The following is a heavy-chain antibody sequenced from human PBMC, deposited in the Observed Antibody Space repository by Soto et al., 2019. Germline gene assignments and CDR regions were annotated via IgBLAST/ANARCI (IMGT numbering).Heavy chain of an antibody. D-gene: IGHD2-15*01. CDR2: IRGFSPYT. CDR3: ARDRGYDAHDYYYNAMDV. CDR1: GFTFRTYT. J-gene: IGHJ6*02. V-gene: IGHV3-21*01. Sequence: EVQLVESGGGLVKPGGSLRLSCISSGFTFRTYTMNWVRQAPGKGLEWVSGIRGFSPYTFYAESVKGRFTISRDNDKNSLYLQMTSLRAEHTAVYYCARDRGYDAHDYYYNAMDVWGQGTTVTVSS.